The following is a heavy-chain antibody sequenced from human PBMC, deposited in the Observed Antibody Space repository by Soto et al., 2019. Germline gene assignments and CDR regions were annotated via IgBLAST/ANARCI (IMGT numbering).Heavy chain of an antibody. V-gene: IGHV3-9*01. D-gene: IGHD2-2*01. CDR1: GFTFDDYA. CDR2: ISWNSGSI. J-gene: IGHJ6*02. Sequence: GGSLRLSCAASGFTFDDYAMHWVRQAPGKGLEWVSGISWNSGSIGYADSVKGRFTISRDNAKNSLYLQMNSLRAEDTALYYCAKDIQDCSSTSCYYYYYGMDVWGQGTTVTVSS. CDR3: AKDIQDCSSTSCYYYYYGMDV.